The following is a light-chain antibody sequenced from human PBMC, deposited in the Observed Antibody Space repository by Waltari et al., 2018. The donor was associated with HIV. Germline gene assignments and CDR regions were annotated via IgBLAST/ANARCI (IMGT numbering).Light chain of an antibody. CDR3: SSYTDSSVI. CDR2: EDN. Sequence: QSALTQPASVSGSPGPSITISCTGARSHIGNYKYVSWYQHHPGIAPKLIIYEDNNRPSGVSNRFSGSKSGKTASLTISGLQAEDESDYYCSSYTDSSVIFGGGTKVTVL. J-gene: IGLJ2*01. CDR1: RSHIGNYKY. V-gene: IGLV2-14*01.